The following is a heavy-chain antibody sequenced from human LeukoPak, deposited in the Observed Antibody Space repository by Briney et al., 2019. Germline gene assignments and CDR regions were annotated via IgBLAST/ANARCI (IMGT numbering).Heavy chain of an antibody. D-gene: IGHD5-24*01. CDR3: ASIPRDGAFDT. CDR2: INSDGSST. CDR1: GFTFSSYW. V-gene: IGHV3-74*01. J-gene: IGHJ3*02. Sequence: GGSLRLSCAASGFTFSSYWMHWVRQAPGKGLVWVSRINSDGSSTSYADSVKGRFTISRDNAKNTLYLQMNSLRAEDTAVYYCASIPRDGAFDTWGQGTMVTVSS.